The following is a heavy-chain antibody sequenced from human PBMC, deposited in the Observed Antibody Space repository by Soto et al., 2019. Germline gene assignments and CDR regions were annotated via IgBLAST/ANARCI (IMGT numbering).Heavy chain of an antibody. V-gene: IGHV1-69*06. CDR2: IIPIFGTA. CDR3: ARVLSPDDSSGQAFGY. J-gene: IGHJ4*02. D-gene: IGHD3-22*01. Sequence: ASVKVSCKAAGGTCSSYAISWVRQAPGQGLEWMGGIIPIFGTANYAQKFQGRVTITADKSTSTAYMELSSLRSEDTAVYYCARVLSPDDSSGQAFGYWGQGTLVTVSS. CDR1: GGTCSSYA.